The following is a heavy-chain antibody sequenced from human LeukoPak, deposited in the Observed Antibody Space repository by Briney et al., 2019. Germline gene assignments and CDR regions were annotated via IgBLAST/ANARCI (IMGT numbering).Heavy chain of an antibody. J-gene: IGHJ4*02. Sequence: ASVKVSCKASGYTFTAYSMHWVRQAPGQGLEWMGWINPNSGGTNYAQKFQGRVTMTRDMSISTAYMELSRLRSDDTAVYYCARYSSSWYYSDYWGQGTLVTVSS. D-gene: IGHD6-13*01. CDR3: ARYSSSWYYSDY. CDR2: INPNSGGT. CDR1: GYTFTAYS. V-gene: IGHV1-2*02.